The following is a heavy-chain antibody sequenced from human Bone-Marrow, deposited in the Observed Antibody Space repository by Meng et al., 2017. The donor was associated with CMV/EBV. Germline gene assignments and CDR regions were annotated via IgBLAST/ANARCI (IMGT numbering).Heavy chain of an antibody. D-gene: IGHD6-6*01. CDR3: ARGLFGIAARPVSD. J-gene: IGHJ4*02. CDR1: GGSFSGYY. Sequence: SETLSLTCAVYGGSFSGYYWSWIRQPPGKGLEWIGEINHSGSTNYNPSLKSRVTISVDTSKNQFSLKLSSVTAADTAVYYCARGLFGIAARPVSDWGQGTLVTVSS. V-gene: IGHV4-34*01. CDR2: INHSGST.